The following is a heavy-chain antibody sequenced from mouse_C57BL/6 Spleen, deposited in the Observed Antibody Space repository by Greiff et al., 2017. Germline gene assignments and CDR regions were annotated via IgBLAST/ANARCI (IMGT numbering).Heavy chain of an antibody. V-gene: IGHV1-9*01. CDR2: ILPGSGST. Sequence: QVQLQQSGAELMKPGASVKLSCKASGYTFTGYWIEWVKQRPGHGLEWIGEILPGSGSTNYNEKFKGKATFTADTSSNTAYMQRSSLTTEDSAIYYCARGGIDYGSPGYFEVWGTGTTVTVSS. CDR1: GYTFTGYW. D-gene: IGHD1-1*01. J-gene: IGHJ1*03. CDR3: ARGGIDYGSPGYFEV.